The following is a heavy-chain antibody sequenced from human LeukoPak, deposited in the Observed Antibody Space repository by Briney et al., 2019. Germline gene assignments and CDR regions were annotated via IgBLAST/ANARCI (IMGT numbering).Heavy chain of an antibody. CDR1: GFTFGDYA. J-gene: IGHJ4*02. D-gene: IGHD5-24*01. V-gene: IGHV3-49*04. CDR3: TSGWLQSDFDY. CDR2: IRSKAYGGTT. Sequence: GGSLRLSCTASGFTFGDYAMGWVRQAPGKGLEWVGFIRSKAYGGTTEYAASVKGRFTISRDDSKSIAYLQMNSLKTEDTAVYYCTSGWLQSDFDYWGQGTLVTVSS.